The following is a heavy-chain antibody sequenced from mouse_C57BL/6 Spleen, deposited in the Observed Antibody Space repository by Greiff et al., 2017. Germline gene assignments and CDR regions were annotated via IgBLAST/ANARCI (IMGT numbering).Heavy chain of an antibody. CDR3: TTGGSSGAWFAY. CDR1: GFNIQDDY. V-gene: IGHV14-4*01. D-gene: IGHD3-2*02. J-gene: IGHJ3*01. CDR2: IDPENGDT. Sequence: EVQLQQSGAELVRPGASVKLSCTASGFNIQDDYMHWVKQRPEQGLEWIGWIDPENGDTEYASKFQGKATITADTSSNTAYLQLSSLTSEDTAVYYCTTGGSSGAWFAYWGQGTLVTGSA.